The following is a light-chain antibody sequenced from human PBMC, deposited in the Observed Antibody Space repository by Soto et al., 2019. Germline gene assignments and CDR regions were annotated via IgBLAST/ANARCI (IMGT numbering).Light chain of an antibody. Sequence: DIQMTQSPSSLSASVGDSVTIACRASQTISSSLNWYQQKPGKDPNLLIYAASSLQSGVPSRFSGSGSGTDFTLTISSLQTEDFATYYCQQSYSTPETFGQGTKVDIK. J-gene: IGKJ1*01. V-gene: IGKV1-39*01. CDR1: QTISSS. CDR2: AAS. CDR3: QQSYSTPET.